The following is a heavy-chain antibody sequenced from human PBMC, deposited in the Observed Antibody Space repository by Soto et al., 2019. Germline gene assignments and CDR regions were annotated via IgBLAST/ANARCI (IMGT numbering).Heavy chain of an antibody. D-gene: IGHD2-15*01. V-gene: IGHV5-51*01. Sequence: GESLTISCKGSGYSSTSYWIGWVRQMPGKGLEWMGIIYPGGSDTRYSPSFQGQVTISADKSISTAYLQWSSLKASDTAMYYCARASLLGPIIYYGMDVWGQGTTVTVS. CDR2: IYPGGSDT. J-gene: IGHJ6*02. CDR1: GYSSTSYW. CDR3: ARASLLGPIIYYGMDV.